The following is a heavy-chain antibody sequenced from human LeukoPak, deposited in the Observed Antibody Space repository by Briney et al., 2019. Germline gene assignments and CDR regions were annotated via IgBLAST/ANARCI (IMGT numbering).Heavy chain of an antibody. D-gene: IGHD6-19*01. Sequence: SETLSLTCTVSGYSISSGYYWGWIRKPPGKGLEWIGSIYHSGSTYYNPSLKSRVTISVDTSKNQFSLKLSSVTAADTAVYYCNGGSSGWYYNWFDPWGQGTLVTVSS. CDR2: IYHSGST. CDR3: NGGSSGWYYNWFDP. V-gene: IGHV4-38-2*02. J-gene: IGHJ5*02. CDR1: GYSISSGYY.